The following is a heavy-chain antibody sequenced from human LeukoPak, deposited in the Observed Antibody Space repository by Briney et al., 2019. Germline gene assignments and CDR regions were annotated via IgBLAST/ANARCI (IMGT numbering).Heavy chain of an antibody. Sequence: SETLSLTCTVSGGSISSYYWNWIRQPPGKGLEWIGYIYYSGSTNYNPSLESRVTMSVDTSKNQFSLKLSSVTAADTAVYYCARGQHSYGYFNGFDYWGQGTLVTVSS. J-gene: IGHJ4*02. D-gene: IGHD5-18*01. CDR3: ARGQHSYGYFNGFDY. CDR2: IYYSGST. V-gene: IGHV4-59*01. CDR1: GGSISSYY.